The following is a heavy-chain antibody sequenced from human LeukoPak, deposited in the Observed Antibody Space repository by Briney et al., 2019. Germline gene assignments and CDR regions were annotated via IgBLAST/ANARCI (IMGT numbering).Heavy chain of an antibody. CDR3: ASGYSGPSWFDP. Sequence: GGSLRLSCAASGFTFNSYWMHWVRHAPGKGLVWVSRINSDGSITNYADSVKGRFTISRDNAKNTLYLQMNSLRAEDTAVYYCASGYSGPSWFDPWGQGTLVTVSS. J-gene: IGHJ5*02. V-gene: IGHV3-74*01. D-gene: IGHD5-12*01. CDR2: INSDGSIT. CDR1: GFTFNSYW.